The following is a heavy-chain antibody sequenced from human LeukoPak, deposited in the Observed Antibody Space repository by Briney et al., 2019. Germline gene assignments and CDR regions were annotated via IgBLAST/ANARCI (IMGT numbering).Heavy chain of an antibody. CDR3: ARRSLWFGELLSDHFDY. CDR1: GGSISSSSHY. V-gene: IGHV4-39*01. D-gene: IGHD3-10*01. J-gene: IGHJ4*02. Sequence: SETLSLTCTVSGGSISSSSHYWGWIRQPPGKGLEWIGSIYYSGSTYYNPSLKSRVTISVDTSKNQFSLKLSSVTAADTAVYYCARRSLWFGELLSDHFDYWGQGTLVTVSS. CDR2: IYYSGST.